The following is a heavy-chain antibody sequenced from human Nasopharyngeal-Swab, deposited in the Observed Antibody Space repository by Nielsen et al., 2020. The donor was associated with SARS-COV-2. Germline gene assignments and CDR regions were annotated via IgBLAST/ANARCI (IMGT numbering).Heavy chain of an antibody. Sequence: GESLKISCPASGFTFSSYAMHWVRQAPGKGLEWVAVISYDGSNKYYADPVKGRFTISRDNSKNTLYLQMNSLRAEDTAVYYCAREHGRAGRENDAFDIWGQGTMVTVSS. CDR2: ISYDGSNK. V-gene: IGHV3-30-3*01. CDR3: AREHGRAGRENDAFDI. CDR1: GFTFSSYA. J-gene: IGHJ3*02.